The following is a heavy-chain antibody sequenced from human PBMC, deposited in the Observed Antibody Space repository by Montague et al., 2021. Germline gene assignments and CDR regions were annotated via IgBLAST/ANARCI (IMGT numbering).Heavy chain of an antibody. V-gene: IGHV6-1*01. CDR3: ARGWQKRFDP. J-gene: IGHJ5*02. Sequence: CAISGDSVSSNDATWNWIRQSPSRGLEWLGRTYYRSKRYNEYAISVRSRITVNPDTSKNQFSLLLNPVTPEDTAVYYCARGWQKRFDPWGQGTLVTVSS. CDR2: TYYRSKRYN. D-gene: IGHD5-24*01. CDR1: GDSVSSNDAT.